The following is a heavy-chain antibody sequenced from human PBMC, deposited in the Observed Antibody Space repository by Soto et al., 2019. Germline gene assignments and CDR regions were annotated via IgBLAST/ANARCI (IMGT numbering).Heavy chain of an antibody. CDR3: AKNSGWFNS. CDR2: IDGSGGAT. D-gene: IGHD3-10*01. CDR1: GFTFSSTD. V-gene: IGHV3-23*01. J-gene: IGHJ5*01. Sequence: PVGSLRLSCAASGFTFSSTDMSWVRQAPGKGLEWVSTIDGSGGATYYADSVKGRFTISRDNSKNTLYLQMSSLRADDTAVYYCAKNSGWFNSWGQGTLVTVSS.